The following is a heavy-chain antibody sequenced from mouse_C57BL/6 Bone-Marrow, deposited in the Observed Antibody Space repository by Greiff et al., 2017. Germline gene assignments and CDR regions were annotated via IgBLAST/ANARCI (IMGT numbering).Heavy chain of an antibody. Sequence: QVQLQQSGAELSKPGASGKLSCKASGYPFTSYWMHWVKQRPGQGLEWIGYINPSSGYTKYNQKFKDKATLTADKSSSTAYMQMSSLTYEDSAVYYCARRMVTTGFAYWGQGTLVTVSA. CDR1: GYPFTSYW. V-gene: IGHV1-7*01. D-gene: IGHD2-2*01. CDR3: ARRMVTTGFAY. J-gene: IGHJ3*01. CDR2: INPSSGYT.